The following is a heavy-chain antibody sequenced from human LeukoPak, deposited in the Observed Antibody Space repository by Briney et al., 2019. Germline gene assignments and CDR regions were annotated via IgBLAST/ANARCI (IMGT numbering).Heavy chain of an antibody. CDR1: GVTFSDYY. Sequence: GGSLRLSCAASGVTFSDYYMSWIRQAPGKGLEWVSYISSSSSYTNYADSVKGRFTISRDNAKNSLYLQMNSLRAEDTAVYYCARDWGDGYNYFDYWGQGTLVTVSS. J-gene: IGHJ4*02. CDR3: ARDWGDGYNYFDY. CDR2: ISSSSSYT. V-gene: IGHV3-11*05. D-gene: IGHD5-24*01.